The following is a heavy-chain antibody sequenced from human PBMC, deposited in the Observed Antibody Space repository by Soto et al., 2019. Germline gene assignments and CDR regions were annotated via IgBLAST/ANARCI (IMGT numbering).Heavy chain of an antibody. D-gene: IGHD2-21*01. J-gene: IGHJ5*02. V-gene: IGHV4-59*01. CDR3: ALKIAAANGFDT. CDR2: IYYSGTT. CDR1: GASPIRYY. Sequence: SETLSLTCTVSGASPIRYYWCCLRQPTGKGLGWIGYIYYSGTTDYNPSLKSRVTISVDTSKTQFSLKLSSVTAADTSVYYCALKIAAANGFDTRGLGALVTVSS.